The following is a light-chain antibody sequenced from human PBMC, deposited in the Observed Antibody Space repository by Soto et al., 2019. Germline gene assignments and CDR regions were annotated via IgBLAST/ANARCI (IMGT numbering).Light chain of an antibody. J-gene: IGLJ1*01. Sequence: QSALTQPPSASGSPGQSVTISCTGTSSDVGGYDYVSWYQQHPGEAPKLMIYEVSKRPSGVPDRFSGSKSGNTASLAVSGLQPEDEADYYCTSYAGSNNFPYVFGTGTKLTVL. CDR1: SSDVGGYDY. CDR2: EVS. CDR3: TSYAGSNNFPYV. V-gene: IGLV2-8*01.